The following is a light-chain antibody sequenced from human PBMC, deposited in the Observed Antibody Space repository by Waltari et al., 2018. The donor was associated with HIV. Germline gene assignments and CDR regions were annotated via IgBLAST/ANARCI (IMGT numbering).Light chain of an antibody. J-gene: IGLJ2*01. Sequence: QSVLTQPPSASGTPGQRVTISCSGRRSNIGSNPVSWYQQSRGAAPKLLICDNNQRPSGVPDRFSGSKSGTSASLAISGLQSEDEGDYYCAAWDDSLNGLFGGGTKLTV. CDR1: RSNIGSNP. CDR3: AAWDDSLNGL. V-gene: IGLV1-44*01. CDR2: DNN.